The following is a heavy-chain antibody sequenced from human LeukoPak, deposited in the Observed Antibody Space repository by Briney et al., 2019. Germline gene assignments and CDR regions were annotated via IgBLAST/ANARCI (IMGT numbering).Heavy chain of an antibody. Sequence: PGGSLRLSCAASGFTFSSYWMSWVRQAPGKGLEWVANIKQDGSEKYYVDSVKGRFTISRDNAKNSLYLQMNSLRAEDTAVYYCARDELRYFDWLSGALDYWGQGTPVTVSS. CDR1: GFTFSSYW. CDR2: IKQDGSEK. CDR3: ARDELRYFDWLSGALDY. D-gene: IGHD3-9*01. J-gene: IGHJ4*02. V-gene: IGHV3-7*01.